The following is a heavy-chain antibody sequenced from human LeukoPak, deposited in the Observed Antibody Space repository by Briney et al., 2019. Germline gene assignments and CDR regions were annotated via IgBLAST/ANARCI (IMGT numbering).Heavy chain of an antibody. D-gene: IGHD3-16*01. CDR2: IQSKTDGGTT. CDR3: ITWSFQFDY. J-gene: IGHJ4*02. CDR1: GFTFSDTW. Sequence: GGSLRLSCAASGFTFSDTWMTWVRQAPGKGLECVGFIQSKTDGGTTDSATPVKGRFTVSRDDSKNTLYLQMNSLKTEDTAVYYCITWSFQFDYWGQGTLVTVSS. V-gene: IGHV3-15*01.